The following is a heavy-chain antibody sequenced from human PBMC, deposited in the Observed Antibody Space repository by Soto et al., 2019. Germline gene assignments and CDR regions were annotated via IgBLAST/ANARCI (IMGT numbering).Heavy chain of an antibody. CDR3: AKYYYASGSNWFDP. CDR2: ISRYGDIT. Sequence: PGGSLRLSCAASGFTFNIYAMTWVRQAPGKGLEWVSAISRYGDITYYADSVEGRFSISRDNSKNTLYLQMSSLRVVDTAVYYCAKYYYASGSNWFDPWGRGTLVTVSS. D-gene: IGHD3-10*01. J-gene: IGHJ5*02. V-gene: IGHV3-23*01. CDR1: GFTFNIYA.